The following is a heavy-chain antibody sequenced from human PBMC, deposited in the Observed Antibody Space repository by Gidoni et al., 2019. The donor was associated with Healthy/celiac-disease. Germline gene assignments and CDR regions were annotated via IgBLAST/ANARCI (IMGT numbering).Heavy chain of an antibody. CDR2: INHSGST. CDR3: ARGFCSGGSCYPRSYYYYGMDV. Sequence: QVQLQQWGAGLLKPSETLSLTCAVYGGSFSGYYWSWIRQPPGKGLEWIGEINHSGSTNYNPALKSRVTISVDTSKNQFSLKLSSVTAADTAVYYCARGFCSGGSCYPRSYYYYGMDVWGQGTTVTVSS. V-gene: IGHV4-34*01. J-gene: IGHJ6*02. D-gene: IGHD2-15*01. CDR1: GGSFSGYY.